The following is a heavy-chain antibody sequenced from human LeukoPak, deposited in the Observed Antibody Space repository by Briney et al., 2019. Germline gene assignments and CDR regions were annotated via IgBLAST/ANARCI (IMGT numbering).Heavy chain of an antibody. CDR3: ASPSISSSTYDY. V-gene: IGHV4-39*01. CDR2: INYSGNT. Sequence: SETLSLTCTVSGGSISSSTYYWGWIRQPPGKGLEWIGSINYSGNTYYSPSLKSRVTISVDTSKNQFSLRLSSVTAADTAVYYCASPSISSSTYDYWGQGTLVTVSS. CDR1: GGSISSSTYY. D-gene: IGHD6-6*01. J-gene: IGHJ4*02.